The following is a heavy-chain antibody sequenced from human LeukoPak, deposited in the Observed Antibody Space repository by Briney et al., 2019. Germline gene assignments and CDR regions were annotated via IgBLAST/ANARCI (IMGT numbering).Heavy chain of an antibody. CDR2: INDSGST. CDR3: SSARSTNSSGYYSDY. D-gene: IGHD3-22*01. Sequence: SQTLSLTCAVHGGSFSASYCSWIRPPPWKGLAWIGAINDSGSTNYYPSLKSRVTISVDTSKNQFSLKLSYVTAADTAVYYCSSARSTNSSGYYSDYWGQGTLVTVSS. V-gene: IGHV4-34*01. J-gene: IGHJ4*02. CDR1: GGSFSASY.